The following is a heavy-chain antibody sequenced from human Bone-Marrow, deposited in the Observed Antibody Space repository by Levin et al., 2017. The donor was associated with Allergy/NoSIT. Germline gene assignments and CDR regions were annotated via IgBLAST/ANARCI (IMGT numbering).Heavy chain of an antibody. CDR1: GASISSRSYY. D-gene: IGHD6-25*01. J-gene: IGHJ1*01. CDR2: IFYSGST. V-gene: IGHV4-39*01. Sequence: SETLSLTCTVSGASISSRSYYWGWIRQPPGKGLEWIGNIFYSGSTYYNPSLKSRVIIAIDTSKNQFSLKLSSVIATDTAVYYCARLTAGTGAEYFQYWGQGTPVTVSS. CDR3: ARLTAGTGAEYFQY.